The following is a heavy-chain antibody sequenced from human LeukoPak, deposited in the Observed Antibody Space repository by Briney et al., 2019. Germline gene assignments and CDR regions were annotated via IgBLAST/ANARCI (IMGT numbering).Heavy chain of an antibody. CDR3: AGHPSIAVAEYYFDY. V-gene: IGHV1-69*02. CDR1: GGTFSSYT. CDR2: IIPILGIA. D-gene: IGHD6-19*01. Sequence: EASVKVSCKASGGTFSSYTISWVRQAPGQGLEWMGRIIPILGIANYAQKSQGRVTITADKSTSTAYMELSSLRSEDTAVYYCAGHPSIAVAEYYFDYWGQGTLVTVSS. J-gene: IGHJ4*02.